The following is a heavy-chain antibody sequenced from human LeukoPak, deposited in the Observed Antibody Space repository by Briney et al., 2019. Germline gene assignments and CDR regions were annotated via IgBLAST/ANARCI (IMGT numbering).Heavy chain of an antibody. CDR2: INQDGSER. CDR3: ARDHTVDGLVFDS. J-gene: IGHJ4*02. V-gene: IGHV3-7*01. D-gene: IGHD6-19*01. CDR1: GFTFSSHW. Sequence: GGSLRLSCAASGFTFSSHWMNWVRQAPGKGLEWVASINQDGSERYYVGAVKGRFTISRDNAKNSLYLQMNSLRPEDTAVYYCARDHTVDGLVFDSWGQGTLVTVSS.